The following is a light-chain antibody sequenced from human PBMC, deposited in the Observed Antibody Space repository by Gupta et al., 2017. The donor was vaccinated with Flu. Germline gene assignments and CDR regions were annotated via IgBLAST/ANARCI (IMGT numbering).Light chain of an antibody. J-gene: IGKJ1*01. CDR1: QNIGGA. CDR3: QQRSDLPWT. CDR2: YAS. V-gene: IGKV6-21*01. Sequence: EIVLTQSPDFQSVTPKEKVTITCRASQNIGGALHWYQQKPDQSPKLLIKYASQSSSGVPSRFSGSGSGTDFTLTINSLEPEDAATYYCQQRSDLPWTFGQGTKVEIK.